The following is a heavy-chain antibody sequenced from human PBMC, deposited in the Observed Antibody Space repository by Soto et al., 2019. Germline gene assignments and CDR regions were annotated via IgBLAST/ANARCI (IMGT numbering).Heavy chain of an antibody. V-gene: IGHV3-23*01. Sequence: GGPLSISCAASGFTFGTTDMSWARQAPGEGLEWVSTIDGRGGITYYADSVKGRFTSSRDNSRNTVYLQMNSLRGDDTAPSYRVKYSAWFNTLGQGALVTVSS. J-gene: IGHJ5*02. D-gene: IGHD2-21*01. CDR3: VKYSAWFNT. CDR1: GFTFGTTD. CDR2: IDGRGGIT.